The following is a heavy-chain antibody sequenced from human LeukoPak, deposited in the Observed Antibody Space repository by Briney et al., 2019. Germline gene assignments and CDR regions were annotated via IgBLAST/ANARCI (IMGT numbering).Heavy chain of an antibody. J-gene: IGHJ5*02. Sequence: SETLSLTCTVSGGSISSSSYYWGWIRQPPGKGLEWIGSIYYSGSTYYNPSLKSRATISVDTSKNQFSLKLSSVTAADTAVYYCARGPIGDSSGWGNWFDPWGQGTLVTVSS. D-gene: IGHD6-19*01. CDR1: GGSISSSSYY. CDR2: IYYSGST. V-gene: IGHV4-39*07. CDR3: ARGPIGDSSGWGNWFDP.